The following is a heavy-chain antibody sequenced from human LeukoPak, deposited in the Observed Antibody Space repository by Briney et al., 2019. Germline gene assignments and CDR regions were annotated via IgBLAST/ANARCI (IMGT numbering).Heavy chain of an antibody. J-gene: IGHJ4*02. V-gene: IGHV3-30-3*01. D-gene: IGHD3-10*01. CDR2: ISYDGSNK. Sequence: PGGSLRLSCAASGFTFSSYAMHWVRQAPGKGLEWVAVISYDGSNKYYADSVKGRFTISRDNSKNTLYLQMNSLRAEDTAVYYCAKGGPEGPRGSGSYSRHDYWGQGTLVTVSS. CDR3: AKGGPEGPRGSGSYSRHDY. CDR1: GFTFSSYA.